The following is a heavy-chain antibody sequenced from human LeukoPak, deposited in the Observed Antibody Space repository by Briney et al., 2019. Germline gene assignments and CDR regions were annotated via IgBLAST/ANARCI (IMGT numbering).Heavy chain of an antibody. CDR3: ARSYSGSINWFDP. V-gene: IGHV3-53*01. Sequence: GGSLRLSCAASGFTVSTNYTNWVRQAPGKGLEWVSVIYSGGTTYYADSVKGRFTISRDNSKNTVYLQMNSLRAEDTAVYYCARSYSGSINWFDPWGQGTLVTVSS. CDR2: IYSGGTT. J-gene: IGHJ5*02. D-gene: IGHD1-26*01. CDR1: GFTVSTNY.